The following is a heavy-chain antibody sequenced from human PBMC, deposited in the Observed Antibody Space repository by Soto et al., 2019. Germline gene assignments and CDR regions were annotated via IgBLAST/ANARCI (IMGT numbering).Heavy chain of an antibody. J-gene: IGHJ3*02. CDR1: SGSISSSNW. V-gene: IGHV4-4*02. CDR3: ASGYCSGGSCYLGGDAFDI. CDR2: IYHSGST. Sequence: QVQLQESGPGLVKPSGTLSLTCAVSSGSISSSNWWSWVRQPPGKGLEWLGEIYHSGSTNYNPSLKSRVTISVDKSKNQFSLKLSSVTAADTAVYYCASGYCSGGSCYLGGDAFDIWGQGTMVTVSS. D-gene: IGHD2-15*01.